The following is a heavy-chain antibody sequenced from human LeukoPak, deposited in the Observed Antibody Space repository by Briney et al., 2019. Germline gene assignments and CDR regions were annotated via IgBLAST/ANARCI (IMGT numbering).Heavy chain of an antibody. CDR3: AKDCRRYYYDSSGCFDY. CDR2: ISGSGGST. D-gene: IGHD3-22*01. V-gene: IGHV3-23*01. Sequence: GGSLRLSCAASGFTFSSYAMSWVRQAPGKGLEWVSAISGSGGSTYYADSVKGRFTISRDNSKNTLYLQMNSLRAEDTAVYYCAKDCRRYYYDSSGCFDYWGQGTLVTGSS. J-gene: IGHJ4*02. CDR1: GFTFSSYA.